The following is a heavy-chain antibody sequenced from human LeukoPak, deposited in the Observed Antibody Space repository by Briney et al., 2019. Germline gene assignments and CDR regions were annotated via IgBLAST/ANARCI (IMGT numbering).Heavy chain of an antibody. CDR3: ARGGGSYYLDAFDI. Sequence: GASVKVSCKAPGYTFTGYYMHWVRQAPGQGLEWMGWINPNSGGTNYAQKFQGRVTMTRDTSISTAYMELSRLRSDDTAVYYCARGGGSYYLDAFDIWGQGTMVTVSS. J-gene: IGHJ3*02. D-gene: IGHD1-26*01. CDR2: INPNSGGT. CDR1: GYTFTGYY. V-gene: IGHV1-2*02.